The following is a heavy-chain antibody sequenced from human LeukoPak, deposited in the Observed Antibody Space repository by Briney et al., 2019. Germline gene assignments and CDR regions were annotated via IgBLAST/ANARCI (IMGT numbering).Heavy chain of an antibody. D-gene: IGHD5-18*01. V-gene: IGHV4-30-4*08. J-gene: IGHJ4*02. CDR2: IYYSGST. CDR1: GGSLSSGDYY. Sequence: PSQTLSLTCTVSGGSLSSGDYYLSWIRLPPGKGLEWIGYIYYSGSTYYNPSLKSRVTISVDTSKNQFSLKLSSVTAADTAVYYCARGGYSYGSQPDNFDYWGQGTLVTVSS. CDR3: ARGGYSYGSQPDNFDY.